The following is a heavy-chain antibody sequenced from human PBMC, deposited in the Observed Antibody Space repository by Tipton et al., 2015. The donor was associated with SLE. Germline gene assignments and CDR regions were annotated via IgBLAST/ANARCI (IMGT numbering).Heavy chain of an antibody. CDR3: TRGHFNSGTFPYYNYYYYMDV. CDR1: GVSISGYY. D-gene: IGHD3-10*01. CDR2: IYHNGAT. V-gene: IGHV4-59*01. J-gene: IGHJ6*03. Sequence: TLSLTCSVSGVSISGYYCSWIRQPPGKGLEWVGFIYHNGATKYNPSLKNRLSISIDTTKNQFSLKLTSVTAADSAVYYCTRGHFNSGTFPYYNYYYYMDVWGKGIAVTVSS.